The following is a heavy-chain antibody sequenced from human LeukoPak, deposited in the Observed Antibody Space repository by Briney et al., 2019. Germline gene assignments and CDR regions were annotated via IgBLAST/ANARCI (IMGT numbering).Heavy chain of an antibody. J-gene: IGHJ4*02. Sequence: GSSVKVSCKASGGSFSRNAISWVRQAPGQGLEWMGWISGYNENTDYAQKFQGRVTMTTDSSTSTAYMELRNLRSDDTAVYYCARVGRTIVATMAYWGQGTLVTVSS. CDR3: ARVGRTIVATMAY. CDR1: GGSFSRNA. D-gene: IGHD5-12*01. CDR2: ISGYNENT. V-gene: IGHV1-18*01.